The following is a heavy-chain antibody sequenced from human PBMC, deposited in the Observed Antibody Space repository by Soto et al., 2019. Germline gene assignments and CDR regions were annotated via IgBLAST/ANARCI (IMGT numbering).Heavy chain of an antibody. V-gene: IGHV4-30-2*01. CDR2: IFPSGTT. J-gene: IGHJ4*02. CDR3: ARSREFDY. Sequence: PSETLSLTXGVSGGSLSGATYSWNWIRQPPGKGLEWIGYIFPSGTTYYNPSLKSRVTISMDVSKNRFSLSLRSLTAADTAVYNCARSREFDYWSQGTLVTVSS. CDR1: GGSLSGATYS.